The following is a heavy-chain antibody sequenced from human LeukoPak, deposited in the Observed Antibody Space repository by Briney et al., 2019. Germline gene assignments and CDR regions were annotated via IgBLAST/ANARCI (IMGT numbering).Heavy chain of an antibody. D-gene: IGHD3-22*01. Sequence: VASVTVSYKASGYTFTNYDISWVRQAPGQGREWMGWISAYNGNTNYAQKFQGRVTMTTDTSTSTAYMELRSLRSDDTAVYYCARDSSGYHNWGQGTLVTVSS. J-gene: IGHJ4*02. CDR2: ISAYNGNT. CDR3: ARDSSGYHN. V-gene: IGHV1-18*01. CDR1: GYTFTNYD.